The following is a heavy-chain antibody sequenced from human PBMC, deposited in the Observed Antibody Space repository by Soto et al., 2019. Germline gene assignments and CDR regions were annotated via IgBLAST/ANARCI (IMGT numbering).Heavy chain of an antibody. V-gene: IGHV3-48*01. J-gene: IGHJ5*01. Sequence: HPGGSLRLSCAASGFTFSSYSMNWVRQAPGKGLEWVSYISSSRSTIYYADSVKGRFTISRDNAKNSPYLQMNSLRAEDTAVYYCARDCPGSSTTCYGNEWFDSWGQGTLVTVSS. CDR3: ARDCPGSSTTCYGNEWFDS. D-gene: IGHD2-2*01. CDR1: GFTFSSYS. CDR2: ISSSRSTI.